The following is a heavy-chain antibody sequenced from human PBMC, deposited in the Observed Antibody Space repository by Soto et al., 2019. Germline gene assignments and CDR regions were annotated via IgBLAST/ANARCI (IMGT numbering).Heavy chain of an antibody. Sequence: QVQLQESGPGQVKPSETLSLTCTVSGDSIRNYFWSWIRQPAGKGLEWIGRIYTSGSSNYNPSLKSRLTMSLDTSKNQVSQNLRSVTAADTPVYYCARDPGTSMIENYYNGMDVWGRGTTVIVSS. D-gene: IGHD3-16*01. J-gene: IGHJ6*02. V-gene: IGHV4-4*07. CDR3: ARDPGTSMIENYYNGMDV. CDR1: GDSIRNYF. CDR2: IYTSGSS.